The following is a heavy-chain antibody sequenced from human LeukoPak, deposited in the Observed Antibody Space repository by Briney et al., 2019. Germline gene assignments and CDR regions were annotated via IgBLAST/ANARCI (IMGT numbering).Heavy chain of an antibody. CDR1: GGSISSGGYY. V-gene: IGHV4-31*03. D-gene: IGHD3-22*01. Sequence: SETLSLTCTVSGGSISSGGYYWSWIRQHPGKGLEWIGYTYYSGSTYYNPSLKSRVTISVDTSKNQFSLKLSSVAAADTAVYYCARARDSSGYSLDAFDIWGQGTMVTVSS. CDR2: TYYSGST. CDR3: ARARDSSGYSLDAFDI. J-gene: IGHJ3*02.